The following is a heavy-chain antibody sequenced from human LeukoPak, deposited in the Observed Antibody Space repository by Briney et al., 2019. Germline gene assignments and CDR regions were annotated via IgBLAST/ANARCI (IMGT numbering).Heavy chain of an antibody. CDR2: IGSSSTTI. V-gene: IGHV3-48*04. CDR3: ARLYCSGGSCYSGDAFGM. J-gene: IGHJ3*02. CDR1: GFTFSIYS. D-gene: IGHD2-15*01. Sequence: PGGSLRLSCAASGFTFSIYSMNWVRQAPGKGLEWLSYIGSSSTTIYYADSVKGRFTISRDNAKNSLYLQMNRLRAEDTAVYYCARLYCSGGSCYSGDAFGMWGQGTMVTVSS.